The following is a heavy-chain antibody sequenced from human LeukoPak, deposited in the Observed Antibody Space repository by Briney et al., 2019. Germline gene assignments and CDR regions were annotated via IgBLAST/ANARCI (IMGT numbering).Heavy chain of an antibody. CDR1: GGTFSSYA. CDR2: IIPILGIA. CDR3: ARSDDSSGYYYVPSYYYYGMDV. V-gene: IGHV1-69*04. Sequence: ASVKVSCKASGGTFSSYAISWVRQAPGQGLEWMGRIIPILGIANYAQKFQGRVTITADKSTSTAYMELSSLRSEDTAVYYCARSDDSSGYYYVPSYYYYGMDVWGQGTTVTVSS. D-gene: IGHD3-22*01. J-gene: IGHJ6*02.